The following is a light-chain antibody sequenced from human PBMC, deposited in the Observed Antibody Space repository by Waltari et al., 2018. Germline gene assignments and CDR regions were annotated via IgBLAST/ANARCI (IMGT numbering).Light chain of an antibody. CDR3: QQRGNLPET. J-gene: IGKJ2*01. CDR2: DAS. Sequence: EIVFTLSTGTPPLSPGARAPLSCRASQNVNSFLAWYQQKRGQAPRLLIYDASKRATGIPDRISGSGSGTDFTLTISSLEPEDVAIYYCQQRGNLPETFGRGTRVEMK. CDR1: QNVNSF. V-gene: IGKV3-11*01.